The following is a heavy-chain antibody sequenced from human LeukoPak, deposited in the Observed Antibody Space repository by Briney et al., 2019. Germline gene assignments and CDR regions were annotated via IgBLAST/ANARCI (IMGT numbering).Heavy chain of an antibody. Sequence: SETLSLTCTVSGGSISSYYWSWIRQPPGKGLEWIGYIYYSGSTNYNPSLRSRVSISLDTSKNQFSLKLSSVTAADTAVYYCARGGAAGGIYGYFPNWGQGTLVTVSS. CDR1: GGSISSYY. CDR2: IYYSGST. J-gene: IGHJ4*02. V-gene: IGHV4-59*01. CDR3: ARGGAAGGIYGYFPN. D-gene: IGHD6-13*01.